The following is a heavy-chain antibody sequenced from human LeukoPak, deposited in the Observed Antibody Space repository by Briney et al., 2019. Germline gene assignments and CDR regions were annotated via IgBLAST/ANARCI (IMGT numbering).Heavy chain of an antibody. CDR2: ISWNSGTI. Sequence: PGGSLRLSCAASGFTFDDYAMHWVRQAPGKGLEWVSGISWNSGTIYYADSVKGRFTISRDDAKKSLYLQMNSLRPEDMALYYCAKGKVYNWNSQAFDIWGQGTMVTVSS. D-gene: IGHD1-7*01. V-gene: IGHV3-9*03. J-gene: IGHJ3*02. CDR1: GFTFDDYA. CDR3: AKGKVYNWNSQAFDI.